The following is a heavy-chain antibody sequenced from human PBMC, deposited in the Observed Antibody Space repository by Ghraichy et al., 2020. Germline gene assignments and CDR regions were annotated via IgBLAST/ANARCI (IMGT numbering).Heavy chain of an antibody. D-gene: IGHD3-3*02. Sequence: GGSLRLSCAASGFTFSSYGMHWVRQAPGKGLEWVAVISYDGSNKYYADSVKGRFTISRDNSKNTLYLQMNSLRAEDTAVYYCAKASRVIFTYSYGMDVWGQGTTVTVSS. CDR2: ISYDGSNK. V-gene: IGHV3-30*18. J-gene: IGHJ6*02. CDR3: AKASRVIFTYSYGMDV. CDR1: GFTFSSYG.